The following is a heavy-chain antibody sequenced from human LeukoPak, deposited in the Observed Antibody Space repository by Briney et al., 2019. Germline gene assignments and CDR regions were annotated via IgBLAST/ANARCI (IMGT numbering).Heavy chain of an antibody. V-gene: IGHV1-46*01. Sequence: ASVKVSCKASGYTFTSYYMHWVRQAPGQGLEWMGIINPSGGSTSYAQKFQGRVTMTRDTSTSTVYMELSSLRCEDTAVYYCAGGHCSSTSCYTAGYYYYYMDVWGKGTTVTVSS. CDR3: AGGHCSSTSCYTAGYYYYYMDV. J-gene: IGHJ6*03. CDR1: GYTFTSYY. CDR2: INPSGGST. D-gene: IGHD2-2*02.